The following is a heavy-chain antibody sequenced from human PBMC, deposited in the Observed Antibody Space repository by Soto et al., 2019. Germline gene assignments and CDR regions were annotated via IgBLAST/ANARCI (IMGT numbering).Heavy chain of an antibody. V-gene: IGHV1-2*02. CDR3: AKGGAIVAAGTRVYLYNAMDV. J-gene: IGHJ6*02. CDR2: INPNSGDT. Sequence: ASVKISCKASGYTFTGYYVHWVRQAPGQGLEWMGWINPNSGDTYLAQRFQGRVTMNRDTSIGTAYMELRGLTSDDTAEYYCAKGGAIVAAGTRVYLYNAMDVWGQGTKVPV. CDR1: GYTFTGYY. D-gene: IGHD1-26*01.